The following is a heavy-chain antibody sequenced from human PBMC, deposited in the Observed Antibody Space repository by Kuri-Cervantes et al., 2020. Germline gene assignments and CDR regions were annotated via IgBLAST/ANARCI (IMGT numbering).Heavy chain of an antibody. Sequence: GESLKISCAASGFTVSSNYMSWVRQAPGKGLEWVSVIYSGGSTYYADSVKGRFTISRDNSKNTLYLQMNSLRAEDTAVYYCARNDYGDFNDAFDIWGQGTMVTVSS. D-gene: IGHD4-17*01. CDR3: ARNDYGDFNDAFDI. CDR2: IYSGGST. CDR1: GFTVSSNY. J-gene: IGHJ3*02. V-gene: IGHV3-53*05.